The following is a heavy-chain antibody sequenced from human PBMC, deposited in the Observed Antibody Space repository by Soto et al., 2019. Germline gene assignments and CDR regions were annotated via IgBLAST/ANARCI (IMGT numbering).Heavy chain of an antibody. D-gene: IGHD4-17*01. CDR1: GGTFSSYA. Sequence: SVKVSCKASGGTFSSYAISWVRQAPGQGLEWVGGIIPIFGTANYAQKFQGRVTITADESTSTAYMELSSLRSEDTAVYYCAIPMTTVVTNSGAFAIWGQGTMAPVSS. J-gene: IGHJ3*02. V-gene: IGHV1-69*13. CDR2: IIPIFGTA. CDR3: AIPMTTVVTNSGAFAI.